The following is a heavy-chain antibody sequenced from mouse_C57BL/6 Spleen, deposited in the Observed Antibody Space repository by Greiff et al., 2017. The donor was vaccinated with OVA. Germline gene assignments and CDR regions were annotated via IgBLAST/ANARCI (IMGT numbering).Heavy chain of an antibody. J-gene: IGHJ3*01. Sequence: EVQVVESGGGLVKPGGSLKLSCAASGFTFSDYGMHWVRQAPEKGLEWVAYISSGSSTIYYADTVKGRFTISRDNAKNTLFLQMTSLRSEDTAMYYCARSRSPRSLAYWGQGTLVTVSA. CDR1: GFTFSDYG. CDR2: ISSGSSTI. V-gene: IGHV5-17*01. D-gene: IGHD1-1*01. CDR3: ARSRSPRSLAY.